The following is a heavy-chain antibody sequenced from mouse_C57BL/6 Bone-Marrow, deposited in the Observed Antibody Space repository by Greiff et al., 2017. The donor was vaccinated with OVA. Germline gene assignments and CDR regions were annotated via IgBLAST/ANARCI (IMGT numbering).Heavy chain of an antibody. J-gene: IGHJ4*01. V-gene: IGHV14-4*01. D-gene: IGHD2-3*01. CDR1: GFNIKDDY. CDR2: IDPENGDT. Sequence: EVKLQESGAELVRPGASVKLSCTASGFNIKDDYMHWVKQRPEQGLEWIGWIDPENGDTEYASKFQGKATITADTSSNTAYLQLSSLTSEDTAVYYCTGWLLTNPLAMDYWGQGTSVTVSS. CDR3: TGWLLTNPLAMDY.